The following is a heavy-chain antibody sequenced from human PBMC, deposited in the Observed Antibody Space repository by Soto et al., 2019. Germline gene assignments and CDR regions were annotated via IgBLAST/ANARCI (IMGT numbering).Heavy chain of an antibody. D-gene: IGHD3-22*01. J-gene: IGHJ4*02. Sequence: SETLSLTCAVSGYSISSGYYWGWIRQPPGKGLEWIGSIYHSGSTYYNPSLKSRVTISVDTSKNQFSLKLSSVTAADTAVYYCXRVENPVYYDSSGSFDYWGQGTLVTVSS. CDR1: GYSISSGYY. V-gene: IGHV4-38-2*01. CDR3: XRVENPVYYDSSGSFDY. CDR2: IYHSGST.